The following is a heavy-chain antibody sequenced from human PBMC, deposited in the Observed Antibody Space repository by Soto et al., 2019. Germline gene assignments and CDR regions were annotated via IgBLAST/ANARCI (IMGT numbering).Heavy chain of an antibody. D-gene: IGHD6-6*01. CDR1: GFTFDDYA. V-gene: IGHV3-9*01. CDR3: AKEYSSSPRYYYYYYGMDV. CDR2: ISWNSGSI. J-gene: IGHJ6*02. Sequence: GGSLRLSCAASGFTFDDYAMHWVRQAPGKGLEWVSGISWNSGSIGYADSVKGRFTISRDNAKNSLYLQMNSLRAEDTALYYCAKEYSSSPRYYYYYYGMDVWGQGTTVTVS.